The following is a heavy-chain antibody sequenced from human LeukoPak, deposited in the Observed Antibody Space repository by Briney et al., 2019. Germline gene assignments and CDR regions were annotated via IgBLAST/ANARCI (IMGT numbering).Heavy chain of an antibody. D-gene: IGHD4-23*01. CDR1: GFTFSNYD. V-gene: IGHV3-33*01. J-gene: IGHJ3*02. Sequence: GGSLRLSCAASGFTFSNYDMRWVRQAPGKGLEWVAVIWYDGSNKYYADSVKGRFTISRDNSKNTLYLQMNSLRAEDTAVYYCARGDYGGKLDIWGQGTVVTVSS. CDR3: ARGDYGGKLDI. CDR2: IWYDGSNK.